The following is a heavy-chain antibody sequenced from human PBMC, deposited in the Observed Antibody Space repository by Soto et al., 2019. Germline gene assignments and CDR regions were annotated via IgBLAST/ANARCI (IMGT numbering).Heavy chain of an antibody. CDR1: GFTFDNYG. CDR3: AKGQSDSFGNYDYFGMDV. J-gene: IGHJ6*02. CDR2: ITGAGGST. V-gene: IGHV3-23*01. D-gene: IGHD2-21*02. Sequence: PGGSLRLSCAASGFTFDNYGMSWVRQAPGKGLEWIGAITGAGGSTYNADSGKGRFTISRDNSKKTVYLQVDSLRVEDTAVYYCAKGQSDSFGNYDYFGMDVWGQGTTVTVSS.